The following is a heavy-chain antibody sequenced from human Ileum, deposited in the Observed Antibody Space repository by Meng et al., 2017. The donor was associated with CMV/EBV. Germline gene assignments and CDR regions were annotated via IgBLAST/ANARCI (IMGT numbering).Heavy chain of an antibody. CDR1: GASISAYF. V-gene: IGHV4-4*07. CDR2: FHTSGTT. J-gene: IGHJ3*02. CDR3: ATEKWAAAGYGAFDI. D-gene: IGHD6-13*01. Sequence: QVHVQESGPGLVMPSETLSLTCTVSGASISAYFWSWIRQPAGKGLECIGRFHTSGTTNYNPSLKSRVTMSVDSSKNQFSLNLSSVTAADTAVYYCATEKWAAAGYGAFDIWGQGTMVTVSS.